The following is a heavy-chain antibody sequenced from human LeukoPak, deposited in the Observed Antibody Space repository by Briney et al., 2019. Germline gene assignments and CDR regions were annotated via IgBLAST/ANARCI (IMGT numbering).Heavy chain of an antibody. CDR2: FYSSVST. CDR3: VREKLYTSSWGFQH. Sequence: SETLSLTCAVSGGSIRSYYWSWIRQPAGKGLEWIGRFYSSVSTKYNPSLESRVTMSVDTSRNLFYLNLTSVTAAGTAIYFCVREKLYTSSWGFQHWGQGALVTVSS. CDR1: GGSIRSYY. J-gene: IGHJ1*01. V-gene: IGHV4-4*07. D-gene: IGHD6-13*01.